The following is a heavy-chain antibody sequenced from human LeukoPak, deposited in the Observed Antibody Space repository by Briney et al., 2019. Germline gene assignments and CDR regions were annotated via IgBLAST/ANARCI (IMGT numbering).Heavy chain of an antibody. V-gene: IGHV1-8*03. D-gene: IGHD3-22*01. CDR3: ARVYYYDSSGSDAFDT. Sequence: GASVKVSCKASVYTFTSYDINWVRQATGQGLERMGWMNPNSGNTGYAQKFQGRVTITRNTSISTAYMELSSLRSEDTAVYYCARVYYYDSSGSDAFDTWGQGTMVTVSS. CDR1: VYTFTSYD. CDR2: MNPNSGNT. J-gene: IGHJ3*02.